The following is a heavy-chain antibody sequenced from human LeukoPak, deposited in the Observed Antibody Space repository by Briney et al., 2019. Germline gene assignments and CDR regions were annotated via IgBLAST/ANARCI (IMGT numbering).Heavy chain of an antibody. CDR2: ISGSGGST. V-gene: IGHV3-23*01. CDR3: AKDPKQQQLASEYFQH. J-gene: IGHJ1*01. D-gene: IGHD6-13*01. CDR1: GFTFSSYA. Sequence: PGGSLRLSCAASGFTFSSYAMSWVRQAPGKGLEWVSAISGSGGSTYYADSVKGRFTISRDNSKNTLYLQMNSLRAEDTAVYYCAKDPKQQQLASEYFQHWGQGTLVTVSS.